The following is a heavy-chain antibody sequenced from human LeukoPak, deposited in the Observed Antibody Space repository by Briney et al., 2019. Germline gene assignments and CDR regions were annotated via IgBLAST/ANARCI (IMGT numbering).Heavy chain of an antibody. Sequence: GGSLRLSCAASGFTFSSYAMSWVRQAPGKGLEWVSALSGSGGSTYYADSVKGRFTISRDNSKNTLYLQMNSLRAEDTAVYYCAKEYGSGSYYGTFDYWGQGTLVTVSS. J-gene: IGHJ4*02. D-gene: IGHD3-10*01. V-gene: IGHV3-23*01. CDR3: AKEYGSGSYYGTFDY. CDR2: LSGSGGST. CDR1: GFTFSSYA.